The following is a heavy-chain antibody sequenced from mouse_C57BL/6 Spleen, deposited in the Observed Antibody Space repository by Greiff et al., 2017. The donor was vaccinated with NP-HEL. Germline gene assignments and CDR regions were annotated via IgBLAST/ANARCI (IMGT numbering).Heavy chain of an antibody. CDR3: ARGNPFITTVVAGAMDY. V-gene: IGHV1-53*01. J-gene: IGHJ4*01. CDR2: INPSNGGT. Sequence: QVQLQQSGTELVKPGASVKLSCKASGYTFTSYWMHWVKQRPGQGLEWIGNINPSNGGTNYNEKFKSKATLTVDKSSSTAYMQLSSLTSEDSAVYYCARGNPFITTVVAGAMDYWGQGTSVTVSS. CDR1: GYTFTSYW. D-gene: IGHD1-1*01.